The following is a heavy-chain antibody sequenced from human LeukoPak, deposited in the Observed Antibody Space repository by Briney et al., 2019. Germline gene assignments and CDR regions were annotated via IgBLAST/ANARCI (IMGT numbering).Heavy chain of an antibody. Sequence: SETLSLTCAVSGYSISSGYYWGWIRQPPGKGLEWIGSIYHSGSTYYNPSLKSRVTISVDTSKNQFSLKLSSVTAADTAVYYCVRVPYRRGVDYGGNGDAFDIWGQGTMVTVSS. V-gene: IGHV4-38-2*01. J-gene: IGHJ3*02. D-gene: IGHD4-23*01. CDR3: VRVPYRRGVDYGGNGDAFDI. CDR1: GYSISSGYY. CDR2: IYHSGST.